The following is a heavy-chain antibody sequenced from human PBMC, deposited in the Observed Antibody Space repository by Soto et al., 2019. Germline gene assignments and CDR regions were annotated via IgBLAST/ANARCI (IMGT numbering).Heavy chain of an antibody. J-gene: IGHJ4*02. Sequence: SETLSLTCTVSGGSISSGGYYWSWIRQHPGKGLEWIGYIYYSGSTYYNPSLKGRVTISVDTSKNQFSLKLSSVTAADTAVYYCARYNRVVPGDYWGQGTLVTVSA. D-gene: IGHD1-20*01. CDR1: GGSISSGGYY. CDR3: ARYNRVVPGDY. CDR2: IYYSGST. V-gene: IGHV4-31*03.